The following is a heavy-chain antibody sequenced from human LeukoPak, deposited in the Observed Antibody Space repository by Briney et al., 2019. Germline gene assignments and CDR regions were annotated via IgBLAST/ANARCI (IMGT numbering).Heavy chain of an antibody. V-gene: IGHV4-39*01. CDR3: ARHVRPEGYPDAFDI. Sequence: SETLSLTCTVSGGSISSSSYYWGWIRQPPGKGLEWIGSICYSGSTYYNPSFKSRVTISVDTSKNQFSLKLSSVTAADTAVYYCARHVRPEGYPDAFDIWGQGTMVTVSS. CDR2: ICYSGST. CDR1: GGSISSSSYY. D-gene: IGHD5-12*01. J-gene: IGHJ3*02.